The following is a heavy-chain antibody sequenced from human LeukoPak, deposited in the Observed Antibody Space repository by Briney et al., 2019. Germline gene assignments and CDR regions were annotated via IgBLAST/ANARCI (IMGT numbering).Heavy chain of an antibody. D-gene: IGHD3-22*01. CDR3: AKGVFGYYYDSSGYGAYYFDY. Sequence: PGGSLRLSCAASGFTFSSYSMNWVRQAPGKGLEWVSSISSSSSYIYYADSVKGRFTISRDNAKNSLYLQMNSLRAEDTALYYCAKGVFGYYYDSSGYGAYYFDYWGQGTLVTVSS. CDR2: ISSSSSYI. V-gene: IGHV3-21*04. CDR1: GFTFSSYS. J-gene: IGHJ4*02.